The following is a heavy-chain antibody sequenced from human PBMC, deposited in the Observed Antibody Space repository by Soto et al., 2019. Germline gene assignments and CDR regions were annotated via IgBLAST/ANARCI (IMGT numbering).Heavy chain of an antibody. J-gene: IGHJ4*02. CDR2: ILYDGSDK. D-gene: IGHD3-10*01. Sequence: GGSLRLSCAASGFTFSSYGMHWVRQAPGKGLEWVTGILYDGSDKYYADSVKGRCTISRENSKNTLYLQMNSLRTEDSAVYYCAKAGGGFGDFVHHWGQGTPVTVS. CDR1: GFTFSSYG. V-gene: IGHV3-30*18. CDR3: AKAGGGFGDFVHH.